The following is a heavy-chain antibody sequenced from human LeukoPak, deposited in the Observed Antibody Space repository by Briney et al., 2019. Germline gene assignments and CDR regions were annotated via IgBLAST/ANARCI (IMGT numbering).Heavy chain of an antibody. J-gene: IGHJ6*02. V-gene: IGHV3-73*01. D-gene: IGHD2-2*01. Sequence: GGSLKLSCAASGFTFSGSAIHWVRQASGKGLEWIGRIKSKAYNYATTYAASVKGRFSIARDDSKSTAYLQMNSLRAEDTAVYYCAKLSGCSSTSCYSYYYYGMDVWGQGTTVTVSS. CDR1: GFTFSGSA. CDR3: AKLSGCSSTSCYSYYYYGMDV. CDR2: IKSKAYNYAT.